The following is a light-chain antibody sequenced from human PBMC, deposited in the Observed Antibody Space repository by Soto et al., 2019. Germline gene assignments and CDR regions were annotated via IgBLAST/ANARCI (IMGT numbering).Light chain of an antibody. CDR3: NSYTHISTLV. CDR1: GSDVVGYNS. CDR2: EVS. Sequence: QSALTQPASVSGSPGQSITISCTGTGSDVVGYNSVSWFQQHPSKAPKLIIYEVSHRPSGVSIRFSGSKSGNTASLTISGLQAEDEADYYCNSYTHISTLVFGTGTKVPVL. J-gene: IGLJ1*01. V-gene: IGLV2-14*01.